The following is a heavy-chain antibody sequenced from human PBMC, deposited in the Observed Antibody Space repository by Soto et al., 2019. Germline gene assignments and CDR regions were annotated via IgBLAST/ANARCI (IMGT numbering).Heavy chain of an antibody. CDR2: SYYSGGT. J-gene: IGHJ5*02. CDR1: GGSISRGDYY. CDR3: AREKRFGGVPSWFDP. D-gene: IGHD3-16*01. V-gene: IGHV4-30-4*01. Sequence: SETLSLTCTVSGGSISRGDYYWIGIRQPPGKVLDWIGYSYYSGGTYYNPSLKSRVTISVDTSKNQFSLKLSSVTAADTAVYYCAREKRFGGVPSWFDPWGQGTLVTVSS.